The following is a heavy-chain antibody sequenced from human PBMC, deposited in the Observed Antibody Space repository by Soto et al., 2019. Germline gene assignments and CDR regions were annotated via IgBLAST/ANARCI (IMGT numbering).Heavy chain of an antibody. D-gene: IGHD6-19*01. Sequence: SETLSLTCSFSGGSINSSSYFWGWVRQPPGKGLEWIGSIYYSGSTYYNPSLRSRVTISVDTSKNQFSLKLSSVTAADTAVFYCARHYSSGSRNWFDPWGQGTLVTVSS. CDR2: IYYSGST. V-gene: IGHV4-39*01. J-gene: IGHJ5*02. CDR1: GGSINSSSYF. CDR3: ARHYSSGSRNWFDP.